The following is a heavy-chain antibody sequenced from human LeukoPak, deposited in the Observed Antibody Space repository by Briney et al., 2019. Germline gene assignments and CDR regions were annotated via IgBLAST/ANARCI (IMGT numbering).Heavy chain of an antibody. CDR3: ARLVVPAATENWFDP. J-gene: IGHJ5*02. D-gene: IGHD2-2*01. CDR1: GFTFSSYW. V-gene: IGHV3-7*01. Sequence: GGSLRLSCAASGFTFSSYWMSWVRQAPGKGLEWVANIKQDGSEKYYVDSVKGRFTISRDNAKNSLYLQMNGLRAEDTAVYYCARLVVPAATENWFDPWGQGTLVTVSS. CDR2: IKQDGSEK.